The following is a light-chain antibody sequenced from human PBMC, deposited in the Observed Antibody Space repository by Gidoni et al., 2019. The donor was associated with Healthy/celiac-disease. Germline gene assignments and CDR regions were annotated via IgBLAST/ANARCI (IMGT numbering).Light chain of an antibody. CDR3: SSYTSSSVV. V-gene: IGLV2-14*03. CDR1: SSDVGGYNY. J-gene: IGLJ2*01. CDR2: DVS. Sequence: QSALTQPASVSGSPGQSITISWTGTSSDVGGYNYVSWYQQHPGKAPKLMIYDVSNRPSGVSNRFSGSKSGNTASLTISGLQAEDEADYYCSSYTSSSVVFGGGTKLTV.